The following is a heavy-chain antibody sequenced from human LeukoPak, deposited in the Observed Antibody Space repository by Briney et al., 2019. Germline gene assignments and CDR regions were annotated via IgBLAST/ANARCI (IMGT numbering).Heavy chain of an antibody. Sequence: ASVKVSCKASGYTFTSYDINWVRQATGQGLEWMGWMNPNSGNTGYAQKFQGRVTMTRNTSISTAYMELSSLRSEDTAVYYCARDRDGLNAFDIWGQGTMVTVSS. CDR1: GYTFTSYD. D-gene: IGHD3-10*01. V-gene: IGHV1-8*01. CDR2: MNPNSGNT. CDR3: ARDRDGLNAFDI. J-gene: IGHJ3*02.